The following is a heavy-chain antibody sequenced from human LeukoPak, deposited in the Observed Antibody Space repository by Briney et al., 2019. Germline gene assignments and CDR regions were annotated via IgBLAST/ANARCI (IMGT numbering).Heavy chain of an antibody. CDR2: IIPIFGTA. D-gene: IGHD3-22*01. V-gene: IGHV1-69*01. CDR1: GGTFSSYA. Sequence: SVKVSCKASGGTFSSYAISWVRQAPGQGLEWMGGIIPIFGTANYAQKFQGRVTITADESTSTAYMELSSLRSEDTAVYYCATVQSGWRITMIGREDAFDIWGQGTMVTVSS. J-gene: IGHJ3*02. CDR3: ATVQSGWRITMIGREDAFDI.